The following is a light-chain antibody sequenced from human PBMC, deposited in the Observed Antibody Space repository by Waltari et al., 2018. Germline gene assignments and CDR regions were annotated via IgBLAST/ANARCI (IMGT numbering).Light chain of an antibody. Sequence: QSVLTQPPSVSGAPGQRVTISCTGRSSNTRAGYDVHWYQQLPGTAPKLLIYDNRSRPSGVPDRFSGSKSGTSASLAITGLQAEDEADYYCQSYDSSLSGVVFGGGTKLTVL. V-gene: IGLV1-40*01. CDR3: QSYDSSLSGVV. J-gene: IGLJ3*02. CDR1: SSNTRAGYD. CDR2: DNR.